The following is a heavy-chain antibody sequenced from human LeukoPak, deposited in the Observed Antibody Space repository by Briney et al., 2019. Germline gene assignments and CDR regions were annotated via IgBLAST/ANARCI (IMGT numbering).Heavy chain of an antibody. CDR2: IYYSGST. J-gene: IGHJ4*02. CDR1: GGSISSYY. CDR3: ARHSRAVAGKGPFDY. V-gene: IGHV4-59*08. Sequence: ETSETLSLTCTVSGGSISSYYWSWIRQPPGKGLEWIGYIYYSGSTNYNPSLKSRVTISVDTSKNQFSLKLSSVTAADTAVYYCARHSRAVAGKGPFDYWGQGTLVTVSS. D-gene: IGHD6-19*01.